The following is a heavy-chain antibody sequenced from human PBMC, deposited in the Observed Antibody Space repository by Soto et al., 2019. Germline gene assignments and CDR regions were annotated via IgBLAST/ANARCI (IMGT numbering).Heavy chain of an antibody. V-gene: IGHV1-2*02. CDR2: INPNSGGT. J-gene: IGHJ6*02. CDR1: GYTFTGYY. Sequence: GASVKVSCKASGYTFTGYYMHWVRQAPGQGLEWMGWINPNSGGTNYAQKFQGRVTMTRDTSISTAYMELSRLRSDDTAVYYCASTTGRYDSRDTYYYYGMDVWGQGTTVTVSS. D-gene: IGHD3-22*01. CDR3: ASTTGRYDSRDTYYYYGMDV.